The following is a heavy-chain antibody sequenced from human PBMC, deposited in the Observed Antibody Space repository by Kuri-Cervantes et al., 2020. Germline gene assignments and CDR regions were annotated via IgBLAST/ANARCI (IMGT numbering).Heavy chain of an antibody. Sequence: ETLSLTCAASGFTFSSYSMNWVRQAPGKGLVWVSRINSDGSSTSYADSVKGRFTISRDNAKNTLYLQMNSLRAEDTAVYYCARDLFYYYDSSGYWELDDAFDIWGQGTMVTVSS. CDR2: INSDGSST. CDR1: GFTFSSYS. CDR3: ARDLFYYYDSSGYWELDDAFDI. D-gene: IGHD3-22*01. V-gene: IGHV3-74*01. J-gene: IGHJ3*02.